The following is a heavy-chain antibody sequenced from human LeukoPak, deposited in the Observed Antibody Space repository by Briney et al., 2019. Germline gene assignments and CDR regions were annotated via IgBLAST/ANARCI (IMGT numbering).Heavy chain of an antibody. V-gene: IGHV3-48*01. CDR3: ARDLNSNYEGDWFDP. D-gene: IGHD4-11*01. Sequence: GGSLRLSCAASGFTFSSYSMNWVRQAPGKGLEWVSYISSSSTIYYADSVKGRFTISRDNAKNSLYLQMNSLRAEDTAVYYCARDLNSNYEGDWFDPWGQGTLVTVSS. CDR2: ISSSSTI. CDR1: GFTFSSYS. J-gene: IGHJ5*02.